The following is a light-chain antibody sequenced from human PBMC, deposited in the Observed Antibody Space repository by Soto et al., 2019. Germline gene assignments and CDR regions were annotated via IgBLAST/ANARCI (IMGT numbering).Light chain of an antibody. CDR2: WAS. CDR3: QQYYTTWWT. J-gene: IGKJ1*01. V-gene: IGKV4-1*01. CDR1: QSVLYSSNNKNY. Sequence: DIVMTQSPDSLAVSLGARATINCKSSQSVLYSSNNKNYLAWYQQKPGQPPKLLIYWASTRESGVPDRFSGSGSGTDFTLTISSLQAEDVAVYYCQQYYTTWWTFGQGTKVEIK.